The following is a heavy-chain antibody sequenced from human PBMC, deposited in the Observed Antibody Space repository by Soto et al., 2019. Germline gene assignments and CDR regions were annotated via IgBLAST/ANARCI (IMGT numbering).Heavy chain of an antibody. CDR3: ARDRMVAIGLFDY. V-gene: IGHV4-59*01. Sequence: SETLSLTCTVSGGSISSYYWSWIRQPPGKGLEWIGYIYYSGSTNYNPSLKSRVTISVDTSKNQFSLKLSSVTAADPAVYYCARDRMVAIGLFDYCYPVTLVTVSS. D-gene: IGHD2-8*01. CDR1: GGSISSYY. CDR2: IYYSGST. J-gene: IGHJ4*02.